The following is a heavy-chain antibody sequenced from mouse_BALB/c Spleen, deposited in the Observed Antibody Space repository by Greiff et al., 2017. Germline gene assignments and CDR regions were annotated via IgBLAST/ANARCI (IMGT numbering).Heavy chain of an antibody. V-gene: IGHV4-1*02. CDR2: INPDSSTI. CDR1: GFAFSRYW. Sequence: EVKLLESGGGLVQPGGSLTLSCAASGFAFSRYWMSWVRQAPGKGLEWIGEINPDSSTINYPPSLKDKFIISRDNAKNTLYLQMSKVRSEDTALYYCARLRTRDFDVWGAGTTVTVSS. J-gene: IGHJ1*01. CDR3: ARLRTRDFDV.